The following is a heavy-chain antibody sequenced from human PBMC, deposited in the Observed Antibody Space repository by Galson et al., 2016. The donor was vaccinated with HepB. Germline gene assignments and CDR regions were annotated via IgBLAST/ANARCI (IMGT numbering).Heavy chain of an antibody. CDR1: GYSFTTYW. D-gene: IGHD3-9*01. Sequence: QSGAEVKKPGESLRISCKGSGYSFTTYWISWVRQKPGKGLEWMGRIDPSDSYSHYSPTFQGHVTISVDRSISTAYLQWNSLKASDTAMYYCTRHPPGRLIIEKNWFDPWGQGTLVTVSS. V-gene: IGHV5-10-1*01. CDR2: IDPSDSYS. CDR3: TRHPPGRLIIEKNWFDP. J-gene: IGHJ5*02.